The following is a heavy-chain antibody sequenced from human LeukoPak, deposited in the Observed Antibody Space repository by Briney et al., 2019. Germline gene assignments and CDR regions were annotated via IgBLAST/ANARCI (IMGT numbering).Heavy chain of an antibody. CDR3: ARPPGSYDYGDYEGYFDY. Sequence: SETLSLTCTVSGGSLSNFYWSWIRQPPRKGLEWMAFVYYSGITRYNPPLKSRVTISVDTSKTQFSLNLSSVTAAHTAVYYCARPPGSYDYGDYEGYFDYWGQGTLVTVSS. CDR1: GGSLSNFY. D-gene: IGHD4-17*01. CDR2: VYYSGIT. V-gene: IGHV4-59*12. J-gene: IGHJ4*02.